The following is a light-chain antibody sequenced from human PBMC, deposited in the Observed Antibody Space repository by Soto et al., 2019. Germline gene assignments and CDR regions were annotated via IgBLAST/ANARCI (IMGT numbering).Light chain of an antibody. J-gene: IGLJ2*01. CDR3: QTWGTGIV. Sequence: QLVLTQSPSASASLGASVKLTCTLSSGHSSYDIAWHQQQPEKGPRYLMRLNSDGSHSKGDGIPDRFSGSISGAERYLTISSLKSEDEADYYCQTWGTGIVFGGGTKLTVL. CDR2: LNSDGSH. CDR1: SGHSSYD. V-gene: IGLV4-69*01.